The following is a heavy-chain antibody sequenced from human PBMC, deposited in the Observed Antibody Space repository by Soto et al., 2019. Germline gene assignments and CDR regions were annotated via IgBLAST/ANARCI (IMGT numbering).Heavy chain of an antibody. D-gene: IGHD6-6*01. CDR1: GGTFSSYA. CDR3: ARDSSSSSGRFDY. V-gene: IGHV1-69*13. CDR2: IIPIFGTA. J-gene: IGHJ4*02. Sequence: SVKVSCKASGGTFSSYAISWVRQAPGQGLEWMGGIIPIFGTANYAQKFQGRVTITADESTSAAYMELSSLRSEDTAVYYCARDSSSSSGRFDYLGQGNLVTVSS.